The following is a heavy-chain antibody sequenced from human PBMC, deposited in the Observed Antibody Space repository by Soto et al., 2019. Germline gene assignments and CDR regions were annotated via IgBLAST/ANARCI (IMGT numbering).Heavy chain of an antibody. V-gene: IGHV1-69*01. Sequence: QVQLVQSGAEVKKPGSSVKVSCKASGGTFSSYAISWVRQAPGQGLEWMGGIIPIFGTANYAQKFQGRVTITADESTSTAYMELSSLRSEDTAVYYCARFGGDIVVVPAALYYYYYGMDVWGQGTTVTVSS. CDR3: ARFGGDIVVVPAALYYYYYGMDV. J-gene: IGHJ6*02. CDR1: GGTFSSYA. D-gene: IGHD2-2*01. CDR2: IIPIFGTA.